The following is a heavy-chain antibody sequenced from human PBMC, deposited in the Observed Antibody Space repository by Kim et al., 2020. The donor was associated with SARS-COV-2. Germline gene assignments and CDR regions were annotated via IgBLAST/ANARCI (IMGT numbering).Heavy chain of an antibody. CDR3: ARGIGAPYYDFWSGYYPPATNWFDP. V-gene: IGHV1-46*01. D-gene: IGHD3-3*01. CDR2: INPSGGST. Sequence: ASVKVSCKASGYTFTSYYMHWVRQAPGQGLEWMGIINPSGGSTSYAQKFHGRVTMTRDTSTSTVYMELSSLRSEDTAVYYCARGIGAPYYDFWSGYYPPATNWFDPWGQGTLVTVSS. J-gene: IGHJ5*02. CDR1: GYTFTSYY.